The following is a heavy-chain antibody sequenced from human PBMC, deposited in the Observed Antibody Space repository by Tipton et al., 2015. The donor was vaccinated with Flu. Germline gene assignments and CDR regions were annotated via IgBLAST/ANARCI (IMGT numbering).Heavy chain of an antibody. V-gene: IGHV3-7*01. D-gene: IGHD2/OR15-2a*01. CDR1: GFTFGDYW. CDR2: INEDGSTT. CDR3: AVFKNPGH. Sequence: SLRLSCAASGFTFGDYWMHWVRQAPGKGLEWVANINEDGSTTYYVDSVKGRFTISRDNARNSVFLQMNSLRAEDTALYYCAVFKNPGHWGQGTLVTVSS. J-gene: IGHJ4*02.